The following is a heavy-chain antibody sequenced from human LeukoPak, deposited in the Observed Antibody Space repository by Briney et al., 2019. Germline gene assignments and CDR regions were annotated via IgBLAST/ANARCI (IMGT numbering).Heavy chain of an antibody. Sequence: SETLSLTCTVSGGSISSSSYYWGWIRQPPGKGLEWIGSIYHSGSTNYNPSLKSRVTISVDKSKNQFSLKLSSVTAADTAVYYCARSFRSSTDYYYYYMDVWGKGTTVTVSS. CDR2: IYHSGST. V-gene: IGHV4-39*07. D-gene: IGHD6-6*01. CDR1: GGSISSSSYY. CDR3: ARSFRSSTDYYYYYMDV. J-gene: IGHJ6*03.